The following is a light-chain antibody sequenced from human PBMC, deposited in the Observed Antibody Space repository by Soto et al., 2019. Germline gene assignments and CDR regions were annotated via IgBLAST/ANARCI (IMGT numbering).Light chain of an antibody. V-gene: IGKV3-20*01. CDR3: QQYGSSPRT. CDR2: GAF. CDR1: QSVGSD. J-gene: IGKJ1*01. Sequence: EIVMTQSPATLSVSPGERATLSCRASQSVGSDLAWYQQKPGQAPRLVIYGAFKRATGIPDRFSGSGSGTDFTLTISRMEPEDFAVYCCQQYGSSPRTFGQGTKVDIK.